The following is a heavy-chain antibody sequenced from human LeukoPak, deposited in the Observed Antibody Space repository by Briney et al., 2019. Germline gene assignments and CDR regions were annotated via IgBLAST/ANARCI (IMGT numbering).Heavy chain of an antibody. Sequence: SETLSLTCTVSGGSISSYYWSWIRQPPGKGLEWIGYIYYSGSTNYNPSLKSRVTISVDTSKNQFSLKLSSVTAADTAVYYCARDGFGETAFDIWGQGTMVTVSS. CDR3: ARDGFGETAFDI. CDR1: GGSISSYY. J-gene: IGHJ3*02. V-gene: IGHV4-59*01. D-gene: IGHD3-10*01. CDR2: IYYSGST.